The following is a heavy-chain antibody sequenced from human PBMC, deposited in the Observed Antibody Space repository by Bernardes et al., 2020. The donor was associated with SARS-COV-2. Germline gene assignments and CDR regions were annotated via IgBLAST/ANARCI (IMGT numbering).Heavy chain of an antibody. CDR2: ISAYNGNT. CDR1: GYTFTSYG. CDR3: ARAERRGRYYYDSKMPDY. J-gene: IGHJ4*02. V-gene: IGHV1-18*01. D-gene: IGHD3-22*01. Sequence: ASMKVSCKASGYTFTSYGISWVRQAPGQGLEWMGWISAYNGNTNYAQKLQGRVTMTTDTSTSTAYMELRSLRSDDTAVYYCARAERRGRYYYDSKMPDYWGQGTLVTVSS.